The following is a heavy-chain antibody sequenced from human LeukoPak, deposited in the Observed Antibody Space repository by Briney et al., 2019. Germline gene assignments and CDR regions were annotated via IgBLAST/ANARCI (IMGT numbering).Heavy chain of an antibody. CDR1: GYSFTSYW. J-gene: IGHJ4*02. V-gene: IGHV5-51*01. Sequence: GESLEISCKGSGYSFTSYWIGWVRQMPGKGLEWMGIIYPGDSDTRYSPSFQGQVTISADKSISTAYLQWSSLKASDTAMYYCASAPLSDYYDSSGYYLWGQGTLVTVSS. CDR2: IYPGDSDT. D-gene: IGHD3-22*01. CDR3: ASAPLSDYYDSSGYYL.